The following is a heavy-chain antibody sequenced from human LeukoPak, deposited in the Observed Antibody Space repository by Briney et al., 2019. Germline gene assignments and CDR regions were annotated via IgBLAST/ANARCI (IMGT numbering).Heavy chain of an antibody. CDR3: ARDLDYDILTGYYRCCWFDP. CDR1: GGSISSYY. J-gene: IGHJ5*02. CDR2: IYTSGST. D-gene: IGHD3-9*01. V-gene: IGHV4-4*07. Sequence: SETLSLTCTVSGGSISSYYWGWIRQPAGKGLEWIGRIYTSGSTNYNPSLKSRVTMSVDTSKNQFSLKLSSVTAADTAVYYCARDLDYDILTGYYRCCWFDPWGQGTLVTVSS.